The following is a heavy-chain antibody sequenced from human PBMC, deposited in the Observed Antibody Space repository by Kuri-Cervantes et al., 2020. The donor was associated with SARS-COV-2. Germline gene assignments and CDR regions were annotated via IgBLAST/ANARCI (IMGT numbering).Heavy chain of an antibody. CDR1: GGTFSSYA. J-gene: IGHJ4*02. D-gene: IGHD3-16*02. CDR3: ARGDYVWGSYRTILDY. CDR2: IIPIFGIA. Sequence: SVKVSCKASGGTFSSYAISWVRQAPGQGLEWMGGIIPIFGIANYAQKFQGRVTITADKSTSTAYMELSSLRSEDTAVYYCARGDYVWGSYRTILDYWGQGTLVTVSS. V-gene: IGHV1-69*10.